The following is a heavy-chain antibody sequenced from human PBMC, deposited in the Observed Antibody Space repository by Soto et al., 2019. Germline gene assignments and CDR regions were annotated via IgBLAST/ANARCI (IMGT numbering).Heavy chain of an antibody. CDR3: ARVGVGLAAPRVWPY. D-gene: IGHD6-13*01. V-gene: IGHV1-18*01. CDR2: INPYNGNT. J-gene: IGHJ4*02. Sequence: QVQLAQSGAEVKKPGASVKVSCKASGYTFTSYGISWVRQAPGQGLEWMAWINPYNGNTKYAEKSLGRVTVTTDTSTATAYMEVRSLTSDDTAVFYCARVGVGLAAPRVWPYWGQGTPVTVSS. CDR1: GYTFTSYG.